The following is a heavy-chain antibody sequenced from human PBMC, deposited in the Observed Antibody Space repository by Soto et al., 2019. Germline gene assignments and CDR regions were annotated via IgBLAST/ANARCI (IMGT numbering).Heavy chain of an antibody. CDR2: LVVGTGNT. J-gene: IGHJ6*01. CDR1: GFTFRSSA. V-gene: IGHV1-58*01. D-gene: IGHD2-15*01. Sequence: SVKGSCKTSGFTFRSSAVQWVRQARGQRLEWIGWLVVGTGNTNYAQKFQQRVTISSDRSTNTVSMELSSLTSEDTAVYYCATGAYCSGGSCSAYYYYFYG. CDR3: ATGAYCSGGSCSAYYYYFYG.